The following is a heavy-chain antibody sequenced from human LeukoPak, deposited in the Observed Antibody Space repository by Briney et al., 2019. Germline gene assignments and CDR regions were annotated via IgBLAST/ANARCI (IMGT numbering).Heavy chain of an antibody. CDR1: GFTFNQYA. CDR3: VREGYYDSGGPFSGYFDY. J-gene: IGHJ4*02. CDR2: ISNDGITR. V-gene: IGHV3-30*04. D-gene: IGHD3-22*01. Sequence: GGSLRISCAASGFTFNQYAIHWARQAPGKGLEWVAVISNDGITRIYASSVEGRFTISRDNSKNTLYLQLSSLRLEDTAVYYCVREGYYDSGGPFSGYFDYWGRGDLVTVSS.